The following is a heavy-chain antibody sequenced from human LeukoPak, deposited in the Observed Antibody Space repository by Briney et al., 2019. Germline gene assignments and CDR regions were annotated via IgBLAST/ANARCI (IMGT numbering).Heavy chain of an antibody. CDR2: ISYDGGNK. V-gene: IGHV3-30*03. J-gene: IGHJ4*02. CDR1: GFTFSDYG. CDR3: ARDQGIFDY. Sequence: PGSSLRLSCAASGFTFSDYGMHWVRQAPGKGLEWVAIISYDGGNKFYADSVRERFNISRDNAKNSLYLQMNSLRDEDSAVYYCARDQGIFDYWGQGTLVTVSS.